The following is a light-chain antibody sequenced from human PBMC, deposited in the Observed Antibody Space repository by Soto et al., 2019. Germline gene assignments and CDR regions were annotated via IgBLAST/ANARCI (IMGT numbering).Light chain of an antibody. V-gene: IGLV7-43*01. CDR2: TIS. Sequence: QTVVTQEPSLSVSPGGTVTLTCASSTGAVTSDSYPSWFQQKPGQAPRALIYTISNKHSWTPARFSGSLLGGKAALTLSDVQPEDEAAYFCLLCYDGAHDFGPGTKLTVL. CDR3: LLCYDGAHD. CDR1: TGAVTSDSY. J-gene: IGLJ1*01.